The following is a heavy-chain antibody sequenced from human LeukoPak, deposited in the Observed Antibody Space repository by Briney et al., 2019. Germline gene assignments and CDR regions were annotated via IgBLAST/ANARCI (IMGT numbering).Heavy chain of an antibody. CDR1: GFTFSAYI. V-gene: IGHV3-33*01. Sequence: PGGSLRLSCAASGFTFSAYIIQWVRQAPGKGLEWVALTWSDGSDKFYADSVKGRFVISRDNSKNTPYLQMNSLRAEDSAVYFCARAQSATLSYYFDLWGQGTLVTVSS. CDR2: TWSDGSDK. CDR3: ARAQSATLSYYFDL. J-gene: IGHJ5*02. D-gene: IGHD3-22*01.